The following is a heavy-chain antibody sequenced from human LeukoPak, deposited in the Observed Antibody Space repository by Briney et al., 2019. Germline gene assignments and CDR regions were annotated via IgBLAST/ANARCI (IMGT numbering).Heavy chain of an antibody. J-gene: IGHJ4*02. V-gene: IGHV3-53*01. CDR3: ARAYYDILTTDS. Sequence: PGGSLRLSCAASGFTVSTNYMSWVRQAPGKGLEWVSVIYSGGNTYYADSVKGRFTISRDSSRNTLYLQMNTLRAEDTAVYYCARAYYDILTTDSWGQGTLVSVSS. CDR2: IYSGGNT. CDR1: GFTVSTNY. D-gene: IGHD3-9*01.